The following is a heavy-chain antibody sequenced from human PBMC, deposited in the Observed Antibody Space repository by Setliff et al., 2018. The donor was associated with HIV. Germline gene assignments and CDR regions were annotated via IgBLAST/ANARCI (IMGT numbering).Heavy chain of an antibody. CDR3: ARSSRGPHYDITIYPPRSYDY. CDR1: GASFNNSY. D-gene: IGHD3-10*01. CDR2: VIHSGNT. J-gene: IGHJ4*02. Sequence: SETLSLTCTVSGASFNNSYWTWIRQPPGKGLEFIGEVIHSGNTDYNPSLKSRLSISVDTSKNQFSLRMTSVTAADTAVYYCARSSRGPHYDITIYPPRSYDYWGQGTLVTVSS. V-gene: IGHV4-34*12.